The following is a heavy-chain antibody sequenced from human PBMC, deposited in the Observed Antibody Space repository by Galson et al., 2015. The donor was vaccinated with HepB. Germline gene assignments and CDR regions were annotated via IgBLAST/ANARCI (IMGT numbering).Heavy chain of an antibody. Sequence: SVKVSCKASGYTFTSNGISWVRQAPGQGLEWLGWISAYGGNTTYAQKYQGRITLTRDTSTSTAYMELRNLRAEDTAVYYCARETSRIVFHAFDIWGQGTMVTVSS. D-gene: IGHD2-21*01. J-gene: IGHJ3*02. CDR1: GYTFTSNG. CDR2: ISAYGGNT. V-gene: IGHV1-18*04. CDR3: ARETSRIVFHAFDI.